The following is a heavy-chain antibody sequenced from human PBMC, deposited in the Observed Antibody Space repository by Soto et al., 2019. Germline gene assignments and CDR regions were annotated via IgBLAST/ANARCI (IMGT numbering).Heavy chain of an antibody. Sequence: ASVKVSCKASGYSFTSLDINWVRQTAGQGLEWMGWMQPSTGRTGYAQKFQGRVTMTRDTSINTAYMELTTLTSDDSSFYYCARGVSAGVDYWGQGTLVTVSS. CDR1: GYSFTSLD. V-gene: IGHV1-8*01. D-gene: IGHD1-26*01. J-gene: IGHJ4*02. CDR2: MQPSTGRT. CDR3: ARGVSAGVDY.